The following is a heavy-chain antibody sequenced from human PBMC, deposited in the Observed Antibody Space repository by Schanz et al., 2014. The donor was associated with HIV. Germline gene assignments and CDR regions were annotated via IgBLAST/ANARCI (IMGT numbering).Heavy chain of an antibody. D-gene: IGHD6-19*01. CDR3: ARDRAVGPLDGYGLDV. Sequence: HEQLVESGGGVVQPGKSLRLSCATSDFGLNNYGIHWVRQAPGKGLEWVAVIWYEEGNKYYADSVKGRFSISRDKAKNTLYLQMLSLRVEDTAVYYCARDRAVGPLDGYGLDVWGQGTTVIVSS. CDR1: DFGLNNYG. V-gene: IGHV3-33*01. J-gene: IGHJ6*02. CDR2: IWYEEGNK.